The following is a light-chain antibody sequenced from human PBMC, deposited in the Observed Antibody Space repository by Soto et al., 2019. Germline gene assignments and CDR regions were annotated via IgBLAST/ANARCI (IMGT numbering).Light chain of an antibody. CDR1: QSINSD. CDR2: GAS. J-gene: IGKJ1*01. CDR3: LQHNTYPRT. V-gene: IGKV3D-15*01. Sequence: EIVMTQSPATLSVSPGETTRLSCRASQSINSDVAWYQQKVGQTPRLLIHGASTRATGIAARFSGSGSGTEFTLTISSLQPEDSATYFCLQHNTYPRTFGQGTKVDIK.